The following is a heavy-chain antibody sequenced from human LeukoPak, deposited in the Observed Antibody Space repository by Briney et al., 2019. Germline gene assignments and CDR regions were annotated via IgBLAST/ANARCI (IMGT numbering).Heavy chain of an antibody. J-gene: IGHJ4*02. V-gene: IGHV3-23*01. CDR2: ISVSGGGT. Sequence: GGSLRLSCVASGFTFSAYSTTWVRQAPGKGLDWVSSISVSGGGTYYADSVRGRFTISRDNSKNTLYLHMNSPRAEDTAVYYCVKDWRDESNCGGDCLQYWGQGTLVTVSS. CDR3: VKDWRDESNCGGDCLQY. D-gene: IGHD2-21*02. CDR1: GFTFSAYS.